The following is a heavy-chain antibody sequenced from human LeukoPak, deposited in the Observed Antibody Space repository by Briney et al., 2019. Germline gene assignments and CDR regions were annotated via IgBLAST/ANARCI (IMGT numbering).Heavy chain of an antibody. V-gene: IGHV4-61*08. Sequence: SETLSLTCIVSGASIITGDYYWSWIRQPPGKGLQWIGYIYNNASTSYSPSLKSRLFMSVDTSTNKVSLKLRSVTEADTAIYYCAREGRDGYNEYWGQGTPVIVSS. CDR1: GASIITGDYY. CDR3: AREGRDGYNEY. D-gene: IGHD5-24*01. J-gene: IGHJ4*02. CDR2: IYNNAST.